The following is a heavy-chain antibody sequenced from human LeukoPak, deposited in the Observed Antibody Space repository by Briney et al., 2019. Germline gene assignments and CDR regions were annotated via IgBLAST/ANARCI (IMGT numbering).Heavy chain of an antibody. Sequence: PGGSLRLSCAASGFTFTSYAISWVRQAPGQGLEWVSAISKSGDNTYYADSVKGRFTISRDNSKNTIYLQMNSLRVEDTAVYYCAKLSGWTGWFFDYWGQGTVVTVSS. CDR2: ISKSGDNT. D-gene: IGHD6-19*01. J-gene: IGHJ4*02. CDR1: GFTFTSYA. CDR3: AKLSGWTGWFFDY. V-gene: IGHV3-23*01.